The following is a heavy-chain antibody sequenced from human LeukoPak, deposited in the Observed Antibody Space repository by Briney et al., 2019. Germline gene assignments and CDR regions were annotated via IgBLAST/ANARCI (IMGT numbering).Heavy chain of an antibody. CDR3: AGGLGWAADK. CDR2: IKQDGNDK. V-gene: IGHV3-7*01. D-gene: IGHD7-27*01. J-gene: IGHJ4*02. Sequence: GESLRLSCGATGFTFSSHWMNWVRQAPGKGLEWVAIIKQDGNDKFYVDSVKGRFTISRDNVKNSLHLQMNSLRAEDTAVYYCAGGLGWAADKWGQGTLVTVSS. CDR1: GFTFSSHW.